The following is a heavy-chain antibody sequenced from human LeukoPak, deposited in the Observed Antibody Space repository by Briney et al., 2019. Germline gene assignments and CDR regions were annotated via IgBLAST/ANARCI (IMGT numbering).Heavy chain of an antibody. V-gene: IGHV3-43D*03. CDR2: ISWDGGST. CDR1: GFTFDNYA. CDR3: AKGSGYYYYYYMDV. J-gene: IGHJ6*03. Sequence: GGSLRLSCAASGFTFDNYAMHWVRQAPGKGLEWVSLISWDGGSTYYADSVKGRFTISRDNSKNSLYLQMNSLRAEDTALYYCAKGSGYYYYYYMDVWGKGTTVTVSS.